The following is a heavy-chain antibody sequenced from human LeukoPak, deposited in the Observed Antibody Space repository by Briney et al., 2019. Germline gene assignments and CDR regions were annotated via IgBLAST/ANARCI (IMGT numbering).Heavy chain of an antibody. CDR3: ARSGGRRIVVVPAAPLNPTNWFDP. J-gene: IGHJ5*02. Sequence: SETLSLTCTVSGGSISSGGYYWSWIRQHPGKGLEWIGYIYYSTSTYYNPSLKSRVTISVDTSKNQFSLKLSSVTAADTAVYYCARSGGRRIVVVPAAPLNPTNWFDPWGQGTLVTVSS. D-gene: IGHD2-2*01. V-gene: IGHV4-31*03. CDR1: GGSISSGGYY. CDR2: IYYSTST.